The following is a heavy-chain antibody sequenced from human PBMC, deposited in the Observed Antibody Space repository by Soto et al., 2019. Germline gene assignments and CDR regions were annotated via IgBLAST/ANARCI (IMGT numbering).Heavy chain of an antibody. J-gene: IGHJ6*03. CDR3: GVVPAAVSGYYYYMDV. V-gene: IGHV1-2*04. D-gene: IGHD2-2*01. CDR2: INPNSGGT. CDR1: GYTFTGYY. Sequence: ASVKVSCKASGYTFTGYYMHWVRQAPGQGLEWMGWINPNSGGTNYAQKFQGWVTMTRDTSISTAYMELSSLRSEDTAVYYCGVVPAAVSGYYYYMDVWGKGTTVTVSS.